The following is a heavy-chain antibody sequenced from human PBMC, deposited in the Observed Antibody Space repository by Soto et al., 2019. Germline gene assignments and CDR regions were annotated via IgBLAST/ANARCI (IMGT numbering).Heavy chain of an antibody. V-gene: IGHV1-18*01. CDR1: GYTFSSYA. CDR3: ARGWLTYGDYYFDN. CDR2: ISAYNDNT. Sequence: ASVKVSCKASGYTFSSYAIGWVRQAPGQGLEWMGWISAYNDNTNSAQKLQGRVTMTTDTSTTTAYMELRSLRSDDTAMYYCARGWLTYGDYYFDNWGQGTLVTVPQ. J-gene: IGHJ4*02. D-gene: IGHD4-17*01.